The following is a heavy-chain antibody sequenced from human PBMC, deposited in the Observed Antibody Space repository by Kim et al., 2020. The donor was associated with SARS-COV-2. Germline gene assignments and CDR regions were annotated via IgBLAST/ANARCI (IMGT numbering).Heavy chain of an antibody. V-gene: IGHV4-4*06. D-gene: IGHD1-26*01. J-gene: IGHJ4*02. Sequence: LKGRVTMSVDTSKSQFSLKLTSVTAADTAVYYCAREHPYSGSYQGGNFDYWGQGTLVTVSS. CDR3: AREHPYSGSYQGGNFDY.